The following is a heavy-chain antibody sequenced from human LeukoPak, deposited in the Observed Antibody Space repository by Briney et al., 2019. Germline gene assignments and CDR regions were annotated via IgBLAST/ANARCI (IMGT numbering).Heavy chain of an antibody. CDR2: ISYDGSNK. CDR3: ARGDGSATTRRTDWSDP. Sequence: GGSLRLSCAASGSTFSSYAMHWVRQAPGRGLEWVAVISYDGSNKYYADSVKGRFTISRDNSKNTLYLQMNSLRAEDTAVYYCARGDGSATTRRTDWSDPWGQGTLVTVSS. D-gene: IGHD3-10*01. J-gene: IGHJ5*02. CDR1: GSTFSSYA. V-gene: IGHV3-30*04.